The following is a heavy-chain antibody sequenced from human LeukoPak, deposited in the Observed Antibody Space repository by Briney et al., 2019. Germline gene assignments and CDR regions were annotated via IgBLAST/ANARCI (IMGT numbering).Heavy chain of an antibody. CDR1: GGTVISGSYY. J-gene: IGHJ4*02. D-gene: IGHD3-10*01. CDR2: IYYSGST. Sequence: PSETLSLTCTVSGGTVISGSYYWNWIRQPPGKTLEWIGYIYYSGSTNYNPSLKSRVTISMDTSKMHFSLKLNSVTAADTAVYYCAREKRTYNFGSGSQGFDYWGQGTLVTVSS. CDR3: AREKRTYNFGSGSQGFDY. V-gene: IGHV4-61*03.